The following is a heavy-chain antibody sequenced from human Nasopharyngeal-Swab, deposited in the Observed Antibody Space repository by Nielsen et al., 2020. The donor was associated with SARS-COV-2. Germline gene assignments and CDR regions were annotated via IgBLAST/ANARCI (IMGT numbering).Heavy chain of an antibody. CDR1: GYTFSSYW. CDR3: TRDICGKYGY. CDR2: TNIDGSVT. V-gene: IGHV3-74*01. Sequence: GESLKISCAASGYTFSSYWMHWVRQAPGKGLVWVSSTNIDGSVTDFADPVKGRFTITRDNARNTLSLQMNSLRGEDAVVYYCTRDICGKYGYWGQGNLVTVSS. J-gene: IGHJ4*02. D-gene: IGHD1-1*01.